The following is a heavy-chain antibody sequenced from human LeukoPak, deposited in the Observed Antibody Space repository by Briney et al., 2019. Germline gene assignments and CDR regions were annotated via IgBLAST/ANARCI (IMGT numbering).Heavy chain of an antibody. CDR3: ARVRVVRGSVYFDY. D-gene: IGHD3-10*01. V-gene: IGHV4-34*01. Sequence: SETLSLTCAVYGGSFSGYYWSWIRQPPGKGLEWIGEINHSGSTNYNPSLKSRVTISVDTSKNQFSLKLSSVTAADTAVYYCARVRVVRGSVYFDYWGQGTLVTVSS. CDR1: GGSFSGYY. J-gene: IGHJ4*02. CDR2: INHSGST.